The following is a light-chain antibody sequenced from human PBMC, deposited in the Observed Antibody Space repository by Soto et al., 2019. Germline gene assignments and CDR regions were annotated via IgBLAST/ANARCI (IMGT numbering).Light chain of an antibody. V-gene: IGKV3-15*01. J-gene: IGKJ4*01. CDR1: QSVTIY. CDR2: SAS. Sequence: EIVMTHSPATLSVSPCERAALSCRASQSVTIYLAWYQQKPGQAPRLLIYSASTRATGIPARFSGSGSGTEFTLTISSLQSEDFAVYYCQQYNNWPLTFGGGTKVDI. CDR3: QQYNNWPLT.